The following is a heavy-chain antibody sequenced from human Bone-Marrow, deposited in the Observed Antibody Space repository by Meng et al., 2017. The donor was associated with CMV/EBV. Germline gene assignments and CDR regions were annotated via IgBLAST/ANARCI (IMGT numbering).Heavy chain of an antibody. CDR1: VYTFTSYG. CDR2: INPNSGGT. J-gene: IGHJ4*02. D-gene: IGHD2-2*01. Sequence: QVQLVQSGAEVKTPGASVKLSCKASVYTFTSYGISWVRQAPGQGFEWMGWINPNSGGTNYAQKFQGRVTMTRDTSISTAYMKLSRLRSDDTAVYYCARAHCSSTSCLIDYWGQGTLVTVSS. CDR3: ARAHCSSTSCLIDY. V-gene: IGHV1-2*02.